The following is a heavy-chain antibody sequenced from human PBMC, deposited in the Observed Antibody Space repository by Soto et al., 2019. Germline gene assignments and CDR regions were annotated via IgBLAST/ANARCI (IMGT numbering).Heavy chain of an antibody. CDR1: GFTFDDYA. V-gene: IGHV3-9*01. CDR2: ISWNSGSI. Sequence: PGGSLRLSCAASGFTFDDYAMHWVRQAPGKGLEWVSGISWNSGSIGYADSVKGRFTISRDNAKNSLYLQMNSLRAEDTALYYCAKDSSGYYQDFDYWGQGTLVTVSS. D-gene: IGHD3-22*01. J-gene: IGHJ4*02. CDR3: AKDSSGYYQDFDY.